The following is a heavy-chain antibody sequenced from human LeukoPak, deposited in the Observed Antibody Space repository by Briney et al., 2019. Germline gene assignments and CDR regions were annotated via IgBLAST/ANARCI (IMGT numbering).Heavy chain of an antibody. J-gene: IGHJ4*02. CDR2: ISGSGGST. D-gene: IGHD3-22*01. Sequence: GGSLRLSCAASGFTFSSYAMSWGRQALGKGLEWVSAISGSGGSTYYAASVKGRFTISRDNSKNTLYLQMNSLRAEDTAVYYCAKAGNYYDSSGYSFDCWGQGTLVTVSS. CDR1: GFTFSSYA. V-gene: IGHV3-23*01. CDR3: AKAGNYYDSSGYSFDC.